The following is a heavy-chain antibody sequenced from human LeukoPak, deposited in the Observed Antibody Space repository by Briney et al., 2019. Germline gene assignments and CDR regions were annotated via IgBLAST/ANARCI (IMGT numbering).Heavy chain of an antibody. V-gene: IGHV1-2*02. D-gene: IGHD2-21*02. CDR1: GYTFTGYY. CDR2: INPNSGGT. CDR3: ARAPAFAYCGGDCSSDPFDY. Sequence: GASVKVSCKASGYTFTGYYMHWVRQAPGQGLEWMGWINPNSGGTNYAQKFQGRVTMTRDTSISTAYMELSRLRSDDTAVYYCARAPAFAYCGGDCSSDPFDYWGQGTLVTVSS. J-gene: IGHJ4*02.